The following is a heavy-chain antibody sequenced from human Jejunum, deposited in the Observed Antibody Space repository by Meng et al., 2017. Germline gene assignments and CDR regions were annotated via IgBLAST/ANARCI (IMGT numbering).Heavy chain of an antibody. Sequence: GGSLRLSCAASGFTFSDYNMNWVRQAPGKGLEGVSYISTYSTYTYYADSVKGRFTISRDNAENSLYLQMNSLRAEDTAVYYCARESVEYCSVTSCYAVDYWGQGTLVTVSS. CDR3: ARESVEYCSVTSCYAVDY. V-gene: IGHV3-21*01. D-gene: IGHD2-2*01. CDR2: ISTYSTYT. CDR1: GFTFSDYN. J-gene: IGHJ4*02.